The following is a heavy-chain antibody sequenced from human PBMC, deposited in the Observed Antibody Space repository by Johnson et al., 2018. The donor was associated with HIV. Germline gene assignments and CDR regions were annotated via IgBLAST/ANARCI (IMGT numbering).Heavy chain of an antibody. CDR2: IWYDGRNK. Sequence: VQLVESGGGVVQPGRSLRLSCAASGFTFSSYGMHWVRQAPGKGLEWVAVIWYDGRNKYYADSVKGRFTIPRDKSKNTLYLQLNSLRAEDTAVYYCASPYSADAFDIWGQGTMVTVSS. CDR1: GFTFSSYG. J-gene: IGHJ3*02. CDR3: ASPYSADAFDI. D-gene: IGHD5-18*01. V-gene: IGHV3-33*01.